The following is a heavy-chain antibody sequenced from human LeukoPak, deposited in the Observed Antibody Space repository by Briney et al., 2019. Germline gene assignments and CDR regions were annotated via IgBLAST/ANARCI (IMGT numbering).Heavy chain of an antibody. CDR2: INSDGSST. CDR3: AREESAAVAADY. D-gene: IGHD6-19*01. Sequence: GRSLRLSCAASGFTFSSYWMHWVRQAPGKGLVWVSRINSDGSSTTYADPVKGRFTISRDNAKNTLYLQMNSLRAEDTAVYYCAREESAAVAADYWGQGTLVTVSS. V-gene: IGHV3-74*01. CDR1: GFTFSSYW. J-gene: IGHJ4*02.